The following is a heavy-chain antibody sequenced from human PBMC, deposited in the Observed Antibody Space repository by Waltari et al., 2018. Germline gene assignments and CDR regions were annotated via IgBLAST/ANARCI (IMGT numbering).Heavy chain of an antibody. V-gene: IGHV4-39*01. CDR3: ARLSYHIVTGYGWFDP. D-gene: IGHD3-9*01. J-gene: IGHJ5*02. CDR1: GGSISSESYY. CDR2: ISYSGGN. Sequence: QLQLQESGPGLVKPSETLSLTCTVSGGSISSESYYWGWIRQPPGKGLEWIGIISYSGGNYYNPSLKSGVTISVDTSKNQFSLKLSSVTAADTAVYYCARLSYHIVTGYGWFDPWGLGTLVTVSS.